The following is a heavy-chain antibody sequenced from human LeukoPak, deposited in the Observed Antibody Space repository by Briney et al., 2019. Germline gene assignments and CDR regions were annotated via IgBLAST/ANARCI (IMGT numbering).Heavy chain of an antibody. CDR2: IDWDDDK. J-gene: IGHJ4*02. Sequence: SGPTLVNPTQTLTLTCTFSGFSLSTSGMCVSWIRQPPGKALEWLARIDWDDDKYYSTSLKTRLTISKDTSKNQVVLTMTNMDPVDTATYYCARTFYSGSYYSYDYWGQGTLVTVSS. V-gene: IGHV2-70*11. CDR3: ARTFYSGSYYSYDY. D-gene: IGHD1-26*01. CDR1: GFSLSTSGMC.